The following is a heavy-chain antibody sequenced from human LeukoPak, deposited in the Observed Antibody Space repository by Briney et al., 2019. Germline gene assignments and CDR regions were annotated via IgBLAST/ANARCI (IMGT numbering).Heavy chain of an antibody. J-gene: IGHJ6*02. CDR1: GGTFSSYA. D-gene: IGHD3-9*01. CDR3: ARADTISRALNDYHYGMDV. Sequence: ASVKVSCKASGGTFSSYAISWVRQAPGQGLEWMGGIIPIFGTANYAQKFQGRVTITADESTSTAYMELSSLRSEDTAVYYCARADTISRALNDYHYGMDVWGQGTTVTVSS. V-gene: IGHV1-69*01. CDR2: IIPIFGTA.